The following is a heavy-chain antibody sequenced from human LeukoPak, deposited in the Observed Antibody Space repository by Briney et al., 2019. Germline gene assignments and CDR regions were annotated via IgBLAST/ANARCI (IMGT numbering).Heavy chain of an antibody. J-gene: IGHJ5*02. V-gene: IGHV4-61*02. CDR3: ARARTKGSGSANWFDP. CDR2: IYTSGST. Sequence: SETLSLTCTVSGGSISSGSYYWSWIRQPAGKGLEWIGRIYTSGSTNYNPSLKSRVTMSVDTSKNQFSLKLSSVTAADTAVYYCARARTKGSGSANWFDPWGQGTLVTVSS. D-gene: IGHD3-10*01. CDR1: GGSISSGSYY.